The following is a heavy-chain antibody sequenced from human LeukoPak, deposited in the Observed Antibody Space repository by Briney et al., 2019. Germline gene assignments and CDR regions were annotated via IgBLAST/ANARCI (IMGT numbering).Heavy chain of an antibody. D-gene: IGHD6-19*01. J-gene: IGHJ4*02. CDR2: INSSGGST. Sequence: ASVKVSCKTSGYTFTSYYIHWVRQAPGQGLEWMGLINSSGGSTAYSQRFQGRVTMTRDTSTSRVYMELSSLRSEDTAVYYCARGQQWVDYWGQGTLVTVSS. V-gene: IGHV1-46*01. CDR1: GYTFTSYY. CDR3: ARGQQWVDY.